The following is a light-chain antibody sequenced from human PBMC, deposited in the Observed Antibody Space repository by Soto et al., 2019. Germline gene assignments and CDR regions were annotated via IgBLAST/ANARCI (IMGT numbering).Light chain of an antibody. V-gene: IGKV3-20*01. CDR2: GAS. J-gene: IGKJ1*01. CDR1: ESVSSTY. Sequence: ESVSSTYLAWNQQTPGQAPRLLIYGASSRATGIPDRFSGSGSGTDFTLTISRLEPEDFAVYYCQQYDTSPWTFGQGTKVDIK. CDR3: QQYDTSPWT.